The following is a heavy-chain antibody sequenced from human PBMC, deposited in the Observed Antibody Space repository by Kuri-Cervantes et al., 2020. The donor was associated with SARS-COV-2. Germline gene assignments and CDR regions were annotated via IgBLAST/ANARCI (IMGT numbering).Heavy chain of an antibody. CDR1: GFTFSSYG. V-gene: IGHV3-33*01. D-gene: IGHD4/OR15-4a*01. Sequence: GESLKISCAASGFTFSSYGMHWVRQAPGKGLEWVAVIWYDGSNKYYADSVKGRFTISRDNSKNTLYLQMNSLRAEDTAVYYCARVGIYDFGDHPSVWGQGTLVTVSS. J-gene: IGHJ4*02. CDR3: ARVGIYDFGDHPSV. CDR2: IWYDGSNK.